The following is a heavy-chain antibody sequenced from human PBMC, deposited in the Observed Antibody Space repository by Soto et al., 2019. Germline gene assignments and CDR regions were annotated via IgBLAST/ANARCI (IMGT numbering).Heavy chain of an antibody. CDR3: ARGGIAAAAPPDY. CDR2: IYYSGST. CDR1: GDCISSNSHY. J-gene: IGHJ4*02. Sequence: PSETLSLTCTVSGDCISSNSHYWGWIRQHPGKGLEWIGYIYYSGSTYYNPSLKSRVTISVDTSKNQFYLKMSSVTASYSAVYYCARGGIAAAAPPDYWGQGTLVTVSS. V-gene: IGHV4-31*03. D-gene: IGHD6-13*01.